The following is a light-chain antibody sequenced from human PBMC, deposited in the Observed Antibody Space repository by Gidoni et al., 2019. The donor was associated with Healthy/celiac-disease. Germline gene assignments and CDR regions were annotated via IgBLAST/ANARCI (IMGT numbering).Light chain of an antibody. CDR2: GAS. CDR1: QSVSSTY. V-gene: IGKV3-20*01. CDR3: QQYGSSLLT. Sequence: DIVLTQSPGTLALSPAERATLSCRASQSVSSTYLAWYQQKPGQAPRLLIYGASSRATGIPDRFSGSGSGTDFTLTISRLEPEDFAVYYCQQYGSSLLTFGGGTKVEIK. J-gene: IGKJ4*01.